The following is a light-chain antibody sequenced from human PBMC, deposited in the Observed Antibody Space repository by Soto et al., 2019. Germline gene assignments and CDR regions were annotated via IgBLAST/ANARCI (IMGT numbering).Light chain of an antibody. Sequence: DFQMTQSPSALSASVGDRVTITCRASRSISNCLAWFQRKPGKAPKLLIYEASVLESGVPSRFSGSASGTESTLPISSLQPDDSATYDCQQYHGPWTFGQGNKVEVK. CDR2: EAS. J-gene: IGKJ1*01. V-gene: IGKV1-5*03. CDR3: QQYHGPWT. CDR1: RSISNC.